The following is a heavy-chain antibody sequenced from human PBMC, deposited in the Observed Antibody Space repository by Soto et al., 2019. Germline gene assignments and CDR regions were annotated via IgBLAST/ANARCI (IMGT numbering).Heavy chain of an antibody. Sequence: QITLKESGPTLVKPTQTLTLTCTFSGFSFITTGVGVGWVRQSPGKALEWLALIYWDDDKRYSPSLKSRLTIXKXISKNQVVLSMTNMDPVDTATYYCARADYGDIVFEYWGQGTLVTVSS. J-gene: IGHJ4*02. D-gene: IGHD4-17*01. CDR1: GFSFITTGVG. V-gene: IGHV2-5*02. CDR3: ARADYGDIVFEY. CDR2: IYWDDDK.